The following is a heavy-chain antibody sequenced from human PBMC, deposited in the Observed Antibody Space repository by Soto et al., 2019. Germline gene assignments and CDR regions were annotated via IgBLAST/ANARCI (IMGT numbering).Heavy chain of an antibody. CDR3: ARDRVAAETFDY. Sequence: ASVKVSCKASGYTFTSYGISWVRQAPGQGLEWMGWISAYNGNTNYAQKLQGRVTMTTDTSTSTAYMELRSLRSDDTAVCYCARDRVAAETFDYWGQGTLVTVSS. D-gene: IGHD6-13*01. CDR2: ISAYNGNT. V-gene: IGHV1-18*01. CDR1: GYTFTSYG. J-gene: IGHJ4*02.